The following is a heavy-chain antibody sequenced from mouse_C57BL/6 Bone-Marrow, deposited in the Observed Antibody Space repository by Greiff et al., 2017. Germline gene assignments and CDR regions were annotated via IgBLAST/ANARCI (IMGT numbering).Heavy chain of an antibody. CDR2: IYPRSGNT. V-gene: IGHV1-81*01. CDR3: ARWGYGSSYWWYFDV. J-gene: IGHJ1*03. Sequence: QVQLQPSGAELARPGASVKLSCKASGYTFTSYGISWVKQRTGQGLEWIGEIYPRSGNTYYNEKFKGKATLTADKSSSTAYMELRSRTSEDSAVYFCARWGYGSSYWWYFDVWGTGTTVTVSS. CDR1: GYTFTSYG. D-gene: IGHD1-1*01.